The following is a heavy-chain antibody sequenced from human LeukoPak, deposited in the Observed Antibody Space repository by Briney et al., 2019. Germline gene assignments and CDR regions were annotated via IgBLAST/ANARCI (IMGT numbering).Heavy chain of an antibody. Sequence: PSQTLSLTCTVSGGSISSGDYYWSWIRQPPGKGLEWIGYIYYSGSTYYNPSLKSRVTISVDTSKNQFSLKLSSVTTADTAVYYCARDLSAVAGPRSALDIWGQGTMVTVSS. CDR1: GGSISSGDYY. J-gene: IGHJ3*02. D-gene: IGHD6-19*01. V-gene: IGHV4-30-4*08. CDR3: ARDLSAVAGPRSALDI. CDR2: IYYSGST.